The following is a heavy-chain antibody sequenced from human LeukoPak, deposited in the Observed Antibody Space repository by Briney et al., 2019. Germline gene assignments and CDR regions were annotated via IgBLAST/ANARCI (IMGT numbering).Heavy chain of an antibody. CDR2: IYTSGST. CDR1: GGSISSYY. V-gene: IGHV4-4*07. J-gene: IGHJ4*02. CDR3: AREATYYYDSSAQWPVFDY. D-gene: IGHD3-22*01. Sequence: SETLSLTYTVSGGSISSYYWSWIRQPAGKGLEWIGRIYTSGSTNYNPSLKSRVTMSVDTSKNQFSLKLSSVTAADTAVYYCAREATYYYDSSAQWPVFDYWGQGTLVTVSS.